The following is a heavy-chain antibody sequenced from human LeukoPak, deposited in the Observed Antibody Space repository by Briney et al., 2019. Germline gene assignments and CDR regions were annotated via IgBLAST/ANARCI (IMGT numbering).Heavy chain of an antibody. CDR1: GFTFSSYG. J-gene: IGHJ4*02. D-gene: IGHD3-22*01. CDR3: ARDRPDSSVDY. CDR2: IRYDGSNK. V-gene: IGHV3-33*01. Sequence: GGSLRLSCAASGFTFSSYGMHWVRQAPGKGLEWVAVIRYDGSNKYYADSVKGRFTISRDNSKNTLYLQMNSLRAEDTAVYYCARDRPDSSVDYWGQGTLVTVSS.